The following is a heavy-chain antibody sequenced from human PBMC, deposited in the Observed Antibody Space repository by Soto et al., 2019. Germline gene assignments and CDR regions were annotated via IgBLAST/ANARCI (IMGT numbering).Heavy chain of an antibody. Sequence: SETLSLTCAVYGGSFSGYYWSWVRQPPVNGLEWIGYVNHAGTTNYNPSLKRRVTISPDTSRNQFSLNLRSVTAADTAVYYCARVMGDWGTYYYYYGMDVWGQGTTVTVSS. CDR3: ARVMGDWGTYYYYYGMDV. CDR2: VNHAGTT. CDR1: GGSFSGYY. V-gene: IGHV4-34*01. J-gene: IGHJ6*02. D-gene: IGHD3-16*01.